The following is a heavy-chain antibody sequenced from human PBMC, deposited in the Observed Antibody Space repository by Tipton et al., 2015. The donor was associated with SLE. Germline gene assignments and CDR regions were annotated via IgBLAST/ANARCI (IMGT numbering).Heavy chain of an antibody. D-gene: IGHD3-10*01. CDR1: GYSISSGYY. CDR2: IYTSGST. V-gene: IGHV4-61*02. J-gene: IGHJ4*02. CDR3: ARDSDSASHS. Sequence: TLSLTCTVSGYSISSGYYWGWIRQPAGKGLEWIGRIYTSGSTNYNPSLKSRVTISVDTSKNQFSLKLSSVTAADTAVYYCARDSDSASHSWGQGTLVTVSS.